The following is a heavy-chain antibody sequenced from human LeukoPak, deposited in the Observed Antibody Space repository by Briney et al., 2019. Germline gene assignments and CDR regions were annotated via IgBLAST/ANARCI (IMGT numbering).Heavy chain of an antibody. V-gene: IGHV1-2*06. Sequence: ASVKVSCKASGYTFTGYYMHWVRQAPGQGLEWMGRINPNSGGTNYAQKFQGRVTMTRDTSISTAYMELSRLRSDDTAVYYCARGRNVDTAMVTGPDFDYWGQGTLVTVSS. CDR3: ARGRNVDTAMVTGPDFDY. CDR1: GYTFTGYY. CDR2: INPNSGGT. J-gene: IGHJ4*02. D-gene: IGHD5-18*01.